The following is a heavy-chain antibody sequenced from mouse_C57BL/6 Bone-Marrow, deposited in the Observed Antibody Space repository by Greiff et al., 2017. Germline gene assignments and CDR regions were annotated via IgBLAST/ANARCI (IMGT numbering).Heavy chain of an antibody. V-gene: IGHV1-4*01. CDR1: GYTFTSYP. D-gene: IGHD2-1*01. Sequence: QVQLQQSGAELARPGASVKMSCKASGYTFTSYPMNWVKQRPGQGLEWIGYINPSSGYTKYNQKFKDKATLTADKSSSTAYMQLSSLTSEDSAVYYCARRGNYEFAYWGQGTLVTVSA. CDR3: ARRGNYEFAY. CDR2: INPSSGYT. J-gene: IGHJ3*01.